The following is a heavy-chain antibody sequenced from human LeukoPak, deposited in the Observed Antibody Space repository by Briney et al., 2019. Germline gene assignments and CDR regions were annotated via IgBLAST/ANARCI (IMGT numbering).Heavy chain of an antibody. J-gene: IGHJ4*02. Sequence: PGGSLRLSCAASGFTFSSYAMHWVRQAPGKGLEWVAVISYDGSNKYYADSVKGRFTISRDNSKNTLYLQMNSPRPDDTAVYYCARGQLGNYWGQGTLVTVSS. CDR2: ISYDGSNK. V-gene: IGHV3-30-3*01. CDR3: ARGQLGNY. D-gene: IGHD5-18*01. CDR1: GFTFSSYA.